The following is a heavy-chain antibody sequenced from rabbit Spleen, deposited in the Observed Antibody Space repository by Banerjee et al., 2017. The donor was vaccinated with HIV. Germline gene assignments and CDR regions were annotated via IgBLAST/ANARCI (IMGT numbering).Heavy chain of an antibody. J-gene: IGHJ4*01. D-gene: IGHD8-1*01. V-gene: IGHV1S7*01. Sequence: QLKESGGGLVQPGGSLKLSCKASGFTLSTYYMNWVRQAPGKGLKWIGYIDPVFGITYYASWVNGRFSISRENAQNTVFLQMTSLTAADTATYFCARDGAGGSYFALWGPGTLVTVS. CDR1: GFTLSTYY. CDR3: ARDGAGGSYFAL. CDR2: IDPVFGIT.